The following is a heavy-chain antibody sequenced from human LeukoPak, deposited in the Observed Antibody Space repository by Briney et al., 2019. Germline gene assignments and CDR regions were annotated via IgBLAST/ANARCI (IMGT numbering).Heavy chain of an antibody. D-gene: IGHD2-21*01. CDR2: IKQDGSEK. J-gene: IGHJ4*02. Sequence: GGSLRLSCAASGFTFSSYWMSWVRQAPGKGLEWVANIKQDGSEKYYVDSVKGRFTISRDNAKTSLYLQMNSLRAEGTAVYYCGRGLAGVRGNPYGRGICWWGQGALVTVST. CDR3: GRGLAGVRGNPYGRGICW. V-gene: IGHV3-7*04. CDR1: GFTFSSYW.